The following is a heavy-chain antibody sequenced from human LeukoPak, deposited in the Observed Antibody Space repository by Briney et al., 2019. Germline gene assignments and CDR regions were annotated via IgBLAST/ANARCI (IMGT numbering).Heavy chain of an antibody. CDR3: ARDLGPYSSGWDYYFDY. CDR2: IYPGDSDT. CDR1: GYNFNTYW. V-gene: IGHV5-51*01. Sequence: KAGESLKISCKGSGYNFNTYWVAWVRQLPGKGLEWMGIIYPGDSDTRYSPSFQGQVTISADKSISTAYLQWSSLKASDTAMYYCARDLGPYSSGWDYYFDYWGQGTLVTVSS. D-gene: IGHD6-19*01. J-gene: IGHJ4*02.